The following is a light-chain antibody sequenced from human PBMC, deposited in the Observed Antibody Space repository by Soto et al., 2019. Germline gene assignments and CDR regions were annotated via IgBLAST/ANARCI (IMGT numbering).Light chain of an antibody. CDR1: QRLLHSNGNTF. CDR3: MQALETPYT. J-gene: IGKJ2*01. CDR2: LGS. V-gene: IGKV2-28*01. Sequence: EIVITQSPPSLTVTPGEPASISCRSSQRLLHSNGNTFLDWYLQKPGQSPQRLIYLGSNRASGVPDRVSCSEAGTALTLNISRVEAEDAGVYYCMQALETPYTFGQGTKLEIK.